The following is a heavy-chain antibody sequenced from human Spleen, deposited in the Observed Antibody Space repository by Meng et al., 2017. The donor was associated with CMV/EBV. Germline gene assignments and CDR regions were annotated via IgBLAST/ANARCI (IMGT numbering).Heavy chain of an antibody. Sequence: GPLKESGPGPGKPSETLSLTGTVSGGSISSYYWSWIRQPAGKGLEWIGRIYTSGSTNYNPSLKSRVTMSVDTSKNQFSLKLSSVTAADTAVYYCARDIYCSGGSCYGLDPWGQGTLVTVPS. CDR2: IYTSGST. J-gene: IGHJ5*02. D-gene: IGHD2-15*01. CDR1: GGSISSYY. V-gene: IGHV4-4*07. CDR3: ARDIYCSGGSCYGLDP.